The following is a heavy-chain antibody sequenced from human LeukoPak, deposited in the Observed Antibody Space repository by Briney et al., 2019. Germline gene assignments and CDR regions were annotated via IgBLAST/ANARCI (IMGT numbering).Heavy chain of an antibody. J-gene: IGHJ4*02. CDR2: ISGSGAST. D-gene: IGHD1-20*01. V-gene: IGHV3-23*01. Sequence: GGSLRLSCAASGLTFSSYAMSWVRQAPGKGLEWVSTISGSGASTYYADSVKGRFTISRDNSKNTLYLQMNNLRAADTAVYYCAKRFNWKYYDDWGQGTLVTVSS. CDR3: AKRFNWKYYDD. CDR1: GLTFSSYA.